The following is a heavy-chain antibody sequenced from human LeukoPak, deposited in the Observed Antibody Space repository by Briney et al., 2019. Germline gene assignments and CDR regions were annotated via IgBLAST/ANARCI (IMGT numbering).Heavy chain of an antibody. CDR3: AGGDGHDNGMDV. J-gene: IGHJ6*02. V-gene: IGHV1-8*01. CDR1: GYTFTSYD. CDR2: INPKSVNT. Sequence: ASVKLSCKASGYTFTSYDINWVRHGTGHGLERRGCINPKSVNTGYAQKFQGRVTMNRNISIGTAYMELSSLGSEDPAVYWCAGGDGHDNGMDVWGQGTTVTVSS. D-gene: IGHD6-6*01.